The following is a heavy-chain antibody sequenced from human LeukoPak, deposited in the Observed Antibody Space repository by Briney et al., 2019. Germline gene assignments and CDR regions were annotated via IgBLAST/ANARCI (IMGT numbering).Heavy chain of an antibody. CDR3: AKDGFRAYDGSYFDY. J-gene: IGHJ4*02. CDR1: GFTFSSYG. V-gene: IGHV3-30*18. D-gene: IGHD5-12*01. Sequence: GGSLRLSRAASGFTFSSYGMHWVRQAPGKGLEWVAVISYDGSNKYYADSVKGRFTISRDNSKNTLSLQMNSLRAEDTAVYYCAKDGFRAYDGSYFDYWGQGTLVTVSS. CDR2: ISYDGSNK.